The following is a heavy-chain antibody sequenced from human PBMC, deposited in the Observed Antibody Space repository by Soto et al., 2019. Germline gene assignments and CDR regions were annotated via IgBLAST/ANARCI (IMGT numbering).Heavy chain of an antibody. CDR2: FDPEDGET. D-gene: IGHD3-3*01. Sequence: ASVKVSCKVSGYTLTELSMHWVRQAPGKGLEWTGGFDPEDGETIYAQKFQGRVTMTEDTSTDTAYMELSSLRSEDTAVYYCARALQGNYDFWSGSNFAYWGQGSLVTVSS. V-gene: IGHV1-24*01. J-gene: IGHJ4*02. CDR1: GYTLTELS. CDR3: ARALQGNYDFWSGSNFAY.